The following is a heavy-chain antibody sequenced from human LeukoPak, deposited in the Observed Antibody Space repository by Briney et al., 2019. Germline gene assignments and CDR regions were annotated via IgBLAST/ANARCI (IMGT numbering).Heavy chain of an antibody. J-gene: IGHJ4*02. D-gene: IGHD6-6*01. CDR3: ARDEEQLTRYDY. CDR1: GYTFTSYG. Sequence: ASVKVSCKASGYTFTSYGISWVRQAPGQGLEWMGWISAYNGNTNYAQNLQGRVTMTTDTSTSTAYMELRSLRSDDTAVYYCARDEEQLTRYDYWGQGTLVTVSS. CDR2: ISAYNGNT. V-gene: IGHV1-18*01.